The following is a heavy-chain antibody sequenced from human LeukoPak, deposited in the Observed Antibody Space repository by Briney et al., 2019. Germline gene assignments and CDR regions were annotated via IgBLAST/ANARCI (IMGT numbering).Heavy chain of an antibody. D-gene: IGHD2/OR15-2a*01. CDR1: GFTFSSYA. V-gene: IGHV3-30*04. J-gene: IGHJ5*02. CDR2: ISYDGSNK. CDR3: AKDFLPLRPQKNWFDP. Sequence: GGSLRLSCAASGFTFSSYAMHWVRQAPGKGLEWVAVISYDGSNKYYADSVKGRFTISRDSSKNTLYLQMNSLRAEDTAVYYCAKDFLPLRPQKNWFDPWGQGTLVTVSS.